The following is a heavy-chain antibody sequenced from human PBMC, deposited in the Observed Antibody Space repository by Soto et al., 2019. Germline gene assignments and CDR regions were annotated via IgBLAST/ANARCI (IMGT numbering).Heavy chain of an antibody. J-gene: IGHJ4*02. V-gene: IGHV3-30-3*01. CDR3: ARGRTEFDIFTAYIMGDF. CDR2: ISYDGSDK. Sequence: GGSLRLSCVASGFTFRSYTVHWVRQAPGKGLEWVAGISYDGSDKYYADSVRGRFTISRDNSKNTLYLQMNSLTIDDTALYYCARGRTEFDIFTAYIMGDFWGQGTQVTVSS. CDR1: GFTFRSYT. D-gene: IGHD3-9*01.